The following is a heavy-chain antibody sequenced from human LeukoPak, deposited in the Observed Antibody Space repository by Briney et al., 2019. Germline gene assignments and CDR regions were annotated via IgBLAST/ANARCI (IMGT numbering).Heavy chain of an antibody. D-gene: IGHD3-10*02. CDR2: IWYDGSNK. J-gene: IGHJ6*02. V-gene: IGHV3-33*01. CDR1: GFTFSSYG. CDR3: ARAGYMYLRGYYYGMDV. Sequence: GGSLRLSCAASGFTFSSYGMHWVRQAPGKGLEWVAVIWYDGSNKYYADSVKGRFTISGDNSKNTLYLQMNSLRAEDTAVYNCARAGYMYLRGYYYGMDVWGQGTTVTVSS.